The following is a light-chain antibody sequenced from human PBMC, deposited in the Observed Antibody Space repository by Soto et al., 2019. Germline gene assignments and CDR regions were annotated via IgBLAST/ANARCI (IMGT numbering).Light chain of an antibody. J-gene: IGKJ5*01. CDR1: QPITSRY. Sequence: IVLTQSPGTLSLSPGERATPSCRASQPITSRYLAWYQHQPGQAPRLLIYRTFARAPGIPDRFSGGGSGTEFTLTISRLEREDFAVYYCQQYDTSPPTFGQGTRLDIK. CDR2: RTF. V-gene: IGKV3-20*01. CDR3: QQYDTSPPT.